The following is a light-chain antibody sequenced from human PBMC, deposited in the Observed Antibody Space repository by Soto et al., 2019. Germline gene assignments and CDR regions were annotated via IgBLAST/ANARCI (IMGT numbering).Light chain of an antibody. Sequence: EIVLTQSPATLPVSPGERATLSCRASQSIRDNLAWYQQKPGQTPRLLISDASTRATTIPARFSGSGSGTEFTLTINRLQSEDFAVYYCQHYHDWRITFGQGTRLEIK. CDR1: QSIRDN. CDR3: QHYHDWRIT. J-gene: IGKJ5*01. V-gene: IGKV3-15*01. CDR2: DAS.